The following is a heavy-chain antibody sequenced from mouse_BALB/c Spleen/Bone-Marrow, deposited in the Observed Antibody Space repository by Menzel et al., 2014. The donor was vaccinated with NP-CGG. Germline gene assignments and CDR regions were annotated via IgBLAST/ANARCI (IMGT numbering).Heavy chain of an antibody. CDR2: IWAGGST. J-gene: IGHJ4*01. CDR3: ARGSYYEGAMDY. D-gene: IGHD1-1*01. Sequence: QVHVKQSGPGLVAPSQRLSIPCTVSGFSLTSYGVHWVRQPPGKVLEWLGVIWAGGSTNYNSALMSRLSISKDNSKSQVFLKMNSLQTDDTAMCYCARGSYYEGAMDYWGQGTSVTVSS. V-gene: IGHV2-9*02. CDR1: GFSLTSYG.